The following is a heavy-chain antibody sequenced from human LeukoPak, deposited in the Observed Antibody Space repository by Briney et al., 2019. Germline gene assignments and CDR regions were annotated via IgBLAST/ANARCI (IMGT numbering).Heavy chain of an antibody. CDR1: GFTVSSND. J-gene: IGHJ4*02. Sequence: GGSLRLSCAASGFTVSSNDMTWVRQAPGKGLECVSLIYSDGTTYYTYSVRGRFTISRDSSKNTLYLQMNSLRADDTAVYHCARGRSFFYFDYWGQGTLVTVSS. V-gene: IGHV3-53*01. CDR3: ARGRSFFYFDY. CDR2: IYSDGTT.